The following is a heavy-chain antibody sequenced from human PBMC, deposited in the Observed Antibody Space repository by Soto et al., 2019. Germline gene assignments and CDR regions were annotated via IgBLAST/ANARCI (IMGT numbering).Heavy chain of an antibody. J-gene: IGHJ6*02. Sequence: QVQLVESGGGVVQPGRSLRLSCAASGFTFSSYAMHWVRQAPGKGLEWVAVISYDGSNKYYADSVKGRFTISRDNSXKXXDLQMNSLRAEDTAVYYCARDYYRFNSGYGFSMDVWGQGTTVTVSS. CDR1: GFTFSSYA. CDR2: ISYDGSNK. CDR3: ARDYYRFNSGYGFSMDV. V-gene: IGHV3-30-3*01. D-gene: IGHD5-12*01.